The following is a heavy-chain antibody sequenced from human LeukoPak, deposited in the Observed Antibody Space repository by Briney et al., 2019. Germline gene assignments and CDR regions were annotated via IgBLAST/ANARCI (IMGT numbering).Heavy chain of an antibody. Sequence: GGFLRFSCAASGFTFSSYAMHWVRQAPGKGLEWVAVISYDGSNKYYADSVKGRFTISRDNSKNTLYLQMNSLRAEDTAVYYCARDDLLWFGDRDFSYYYGMDVWGQGTTVTVSS. CDR2: ISYDGSNK. J-gene: IGHJ6*02. D-gene: IGHD3-10*01. V-gene: IGHV3-30-3*01. CDR3: ARDDLLWFGDRDFSYYYGMDV. CDR1: GFTFSSYA.